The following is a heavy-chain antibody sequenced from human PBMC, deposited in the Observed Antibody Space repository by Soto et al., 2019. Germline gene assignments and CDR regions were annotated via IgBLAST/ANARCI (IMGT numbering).Heavy chain of an antibody. D-gene: IGHD3-10*01. CDR2: IYYSGST. CDR1: GGSISSSSYY. Sequence: PSETLSLTCTVSGGSISSSSYYWGWIRQPPGKGLEWIGSIYYSGSTYYNPSLKSRVTISVDTSKNQFSLKLSSVTAADTAVYYCARRKDPDYGSGSYYNGPFDYWGQGTLVTVSS. CDR3: ARRKDPDYGSGSYYNGPFDY. J-gene: IGHJ4*02. V-gene: IGHV4-39*01.